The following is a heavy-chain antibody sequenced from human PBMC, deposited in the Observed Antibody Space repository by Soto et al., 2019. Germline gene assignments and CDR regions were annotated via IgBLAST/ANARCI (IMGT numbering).Heavy chain of an antibody. D-gene: IGHD2-15*01. J-gene: IGHJ4*02. V-gene: IGHV3-23*01. CDR3: AKGKKDIVVVVAATRQNNIGY. CDR1: GFTFSSYA. CDR2: ISGSGGST. Sequence: EVQLLESGGGLVQPGGSLRLSCAASGFTFSSYAMSWVRQAPGKGLEWVSAISGSGGSTYYADSVKGRFTISRDNSKNTLYLQMNSLRAEDTAVYYCAKGKKDIVVVVAATRQNNIGYWGQGTLVNVSS.